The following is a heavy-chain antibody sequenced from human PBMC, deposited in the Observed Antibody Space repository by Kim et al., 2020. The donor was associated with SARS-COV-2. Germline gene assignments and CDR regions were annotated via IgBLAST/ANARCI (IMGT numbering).Heavy chain of an antibody. V-gene: IGHV3-48*03. CDR3: ARDSYSSNWIYYFDY. CDR2: ISSSGTTI. J-gene: IGHJ4*02. Sequence: GGSLRLSCAASGFTFKSYAMNWVRQAPGKGLEWVSYISSSGTTIHYADSMKGRFTISRDNAKNSLYLQMNSLRAEDTAVYYCARDSYSSNWIYYFDYWGQGTLVTVSS. CDR1: GFTFKSYA. D-gene: IGHD6-13*01.